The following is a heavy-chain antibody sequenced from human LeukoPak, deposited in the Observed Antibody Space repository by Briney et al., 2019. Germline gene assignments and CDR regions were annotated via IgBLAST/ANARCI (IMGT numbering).Heavy chain of an antibody. Sequence: NSSETLSLTCTVSGGSISSGGYYWSWIRQHPGKGLEWIGYIYYSGSTYYNPSLKSRVTTSVDTSKNQFSLKLSSVTAADTAVYYCARVNYYGSGSRYYYYGMDVWGQGTTVTVSS. CDR3: ARVNYYGSGSRYYYYGMDV. D-gene: IGHD3-10*01. J-gene: IGHJ6*02. V-gene: IGHV4-31*03. CDR2: IYYSGST. CDR1: GGSISSGGYY.